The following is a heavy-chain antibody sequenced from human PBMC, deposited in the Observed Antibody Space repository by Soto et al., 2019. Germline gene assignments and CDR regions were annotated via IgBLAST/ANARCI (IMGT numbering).Heavy chain of an antibody. Sequence: SETLSLTCAVYGGSFSGYYWSWIRQPPGKGLEWIGEINHSGSTNYNPSLKSRVTISVDTSKNQFSLKLSSVTAADTAVYYCARRIGEGNHFFSYYYYYYMDVWGKGTTVTVSS. D-gene: IGHD2-21*01. CDR3: ARRIGEGNHFFSYYYYYYMDV. J-gene: IGHJ6*03. V-gene: IGHV4-34*01. CDR1: GGSFSGYY. CDR2: INHSGST.